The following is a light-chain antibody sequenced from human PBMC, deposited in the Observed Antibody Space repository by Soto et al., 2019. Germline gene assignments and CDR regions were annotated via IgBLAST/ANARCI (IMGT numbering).Light chain of an antibody. V-gene: IGLV2-23*02. J-gene: IGLJ3*02. Sequence: QSALTQPASVSGSPGQSITISCTGTSNDVGGYNLVSWFQQHPGKAPKLMISEVNKRPSGVSNRFSGSKSANTASLTISGLQAEDEADYYCCSHVGGSSPPWVFGGGTKVTVL. CDR3: CSHVGGSSPPWV. CDR1: SNDVGGYNL. CDR2: EVN.